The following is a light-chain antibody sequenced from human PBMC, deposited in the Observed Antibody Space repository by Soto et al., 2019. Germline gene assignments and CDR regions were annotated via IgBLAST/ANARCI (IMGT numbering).Light chain of an antibody. CDR1: QGISSY. J-gene: IGKJ5*01. Sequence: AIRMTQSPSSFSASTGDRVTITCRASQGISSYLAWYQQKPGKAPKLLIYAASTWQSGVPSRFSGSGSWTDFTLTISCLPTEDFATYYCQHYYSHPITFGQGSRLEIK. CDR3: QHYYSHPIT. V-gene: IGKV1-8*01. CDR2: AAS.